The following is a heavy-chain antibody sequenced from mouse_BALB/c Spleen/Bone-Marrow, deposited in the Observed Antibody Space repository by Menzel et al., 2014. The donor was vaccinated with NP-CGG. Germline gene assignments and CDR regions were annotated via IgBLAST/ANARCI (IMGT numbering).Heavy chain of an antibody. CDR3: TRGGNWEDFDY. Sequence: EVQLVESGGGLVQPGGSRKLSCAASGFTFSSFGMHWVRQAPEKGLEWVAYISSGSRTIYYADTVKGRFTISRDNPKNTLFLQMTGLRSEDTAMYYCTRGGNWEDFDYWGQGTTHTVSS. CDR2: ISSGSRTI. V-gene: IGHV5-17*02. CDR1: GFTFSSFG. J-gene: IGHJ2*01. D-gene: IGHD4-1*01.